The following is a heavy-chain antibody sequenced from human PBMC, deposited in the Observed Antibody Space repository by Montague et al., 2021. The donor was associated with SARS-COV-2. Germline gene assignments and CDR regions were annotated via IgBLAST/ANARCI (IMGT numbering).Heavy chain of an antibody. V-gene: IGHV2-70*11. J-gene: IGHJ4*02. CDR1: GFSLSTSGMC. CDR2: IDWDDDK. D-gene: IGHD3-10*01. CDR3: ARSSVVRGVSLDY. Sequence: PALVKPTQTLTLTCTFSGFSLSTSGMCVSWIRQPPGKALEWLARIDWDDDKHYSTSLKTRLTISKDTSKNQVVLTMTNMDPVDTAAYYCARSSVVRGVSLDYWGQGTLVTVSS.